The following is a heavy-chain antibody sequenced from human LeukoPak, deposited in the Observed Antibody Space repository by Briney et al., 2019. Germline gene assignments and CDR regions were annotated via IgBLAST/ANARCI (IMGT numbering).Heavy chain of an antibody. CDR2: IYTSGST. V-gene: IGHV4-61*02. J-gene: IGHJ4*02. D-gene: IGHD3-22*01. CDR3: AREGDSSGYYLFDC. CDR1: GGSVSSGSYY. Sequence: SETLSLTCTVSGGSVSSGSYYWSWIRQPAGKGLEWIGRIYTSGSTKYNPSLKSRVTISIDTSKNQFSLKLSSVTAADTAVYYCAREGDSSGYYLFDCWGQGTLVTVSS.